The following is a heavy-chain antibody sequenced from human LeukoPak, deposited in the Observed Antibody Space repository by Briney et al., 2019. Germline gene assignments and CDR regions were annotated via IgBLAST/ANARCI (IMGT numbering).Heavy chain of an antibody. CDR1: GFTFSSFG. V-gene: IGHV3-30*02. CDR3: AKKRGAASYNWFDP. D-gene: IGHD1-26*01. J-gene: IGHJ5*02. CDR2: IRYDGSNK. Sequence: GGSLRLSCAASGFTFSSFGMHWVRQAPGKGLEWVAYIRYDGSNKNYADSLEGRFTISRDNSKNALYLQIDNRRPEDTAVYYCAKKRGAASYNWFDPWGQGALVTVSS.